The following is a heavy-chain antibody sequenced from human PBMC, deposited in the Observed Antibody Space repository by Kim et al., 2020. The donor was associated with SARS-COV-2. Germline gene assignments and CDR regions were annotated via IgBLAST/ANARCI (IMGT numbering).Heavy chain of an antibody. Sequence: ASVKVSCKASGYTFTSYGISWVRQAPGQGLEWMGWISAYNGNTNYAQKLQGRVTMTTDTSTSTAYMELRSLRSDDTAVYYCARDFFRSGYETPDAFDIWGKGTMVTVSS. V-gene: IGHV1-18*01. CDR1: GYTFTSYG. D-gene: IGHD3-22*01. CDR3: ARDFFRSGYETPDAFDI. CDR2: ISAYNGNT. J-gene: IGHJ3*02.